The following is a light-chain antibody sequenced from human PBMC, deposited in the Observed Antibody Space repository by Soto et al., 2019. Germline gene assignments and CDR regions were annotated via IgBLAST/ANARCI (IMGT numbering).Light chain of an antibody. Sequence: DIQMTQSPSSLSASVGDRVTITCRASQGISTYLNWYQKKTGKAPKLLIYAASSLQSGVPSRFSGSGSETDFTLTISSLQPEDFATYSCQQSYSSTWTSGQGTKVEI. V-gene: IGKV1-39*01. J-gene: IGKJ1*01. CDR1: QGISTY. CDR2: AAS. CDR3: QQSYSSTWT.